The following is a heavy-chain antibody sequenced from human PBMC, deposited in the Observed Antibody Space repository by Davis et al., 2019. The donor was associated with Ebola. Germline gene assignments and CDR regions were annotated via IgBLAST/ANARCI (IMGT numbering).Heavy chain of an antibody. V-gene: IGHV4-34*01. Sequence: SETLSLTCAVYGGTFRGYYWSWIRQSPGKGLEWIGEIYHSGSTNYNPSLKSRVTISVDKSKNQFSLKLSSVTAADTAVYYCARTPRGYQFKEFDYWGQGTLVTVSS. CDR1: GGTFRGYY. J-gene: IGHJ4*02. D-gene: IGHD5-12*01. CDR3: ARTPRGYQFKEFDY. CDR2: IYHSGST.